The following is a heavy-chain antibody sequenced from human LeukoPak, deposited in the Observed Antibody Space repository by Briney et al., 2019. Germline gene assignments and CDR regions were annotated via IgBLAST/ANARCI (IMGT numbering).Heavy chain of an antibody. J-gene: IGHJ2*01. V-gene: IGHV1-69*13. Sequence: SVKVSCRASGGTFSSYAISWVRQAPGKGLEWMGGIIPIFGTANYAQKFQGRVTITADESTSTAYMELSSLRSEDTAVYYCARDYGDYTWYFDLWGRGTLVTVSS. CDR1: GGTFSSYA. CDR2: IIPIFGTA. D-gene: IGHD4-17*01. CDR3: ARDYGDYTWYFDL.